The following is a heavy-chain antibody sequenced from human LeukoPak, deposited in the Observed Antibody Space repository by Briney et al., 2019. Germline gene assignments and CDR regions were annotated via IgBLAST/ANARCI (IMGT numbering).Heavy chain of an antibody. CDR3: ARDEGSAYPFDY. D-gene: IGHD3-22*01. CDR2: IYYSGST. Sequence: SETLSLTCTVSGGSISSSSYYWGWIRQPPGKGLEWIGSIYYSGSTYYNPSLKSRVTISVDTSKNQFSLKLSSVTAADTAVYYCARDEGSAYPFDYWGRGTLVTVSS. CDR1: GGSISSSSYY. J-gene: IGHJ4*02. V-gene: IGHV4-39*07.